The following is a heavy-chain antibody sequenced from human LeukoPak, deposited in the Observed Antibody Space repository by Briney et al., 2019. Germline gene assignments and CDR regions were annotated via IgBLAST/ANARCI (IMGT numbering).Heavy chain of an antibody. CDR2: INPSGGST. CDR1: GYTFTSYY. CDR3: ARSPTYYDFWSGLKADAYYFDY. D-gene: IGHD3-3*01. V-gene: IGHV1-46*01. J-gene: IGHJ4*02. Sequence: GASVKVSCKASGYTFTSYYMHWVRQAPGQGLEWMGIINPSGGSTSYAQKFQGRVTMTRDTSTSTVHMELSSLRSEDTAVYYCARSPTYYDFWSGLKADAYYFDYWGQGTLVTVSS.